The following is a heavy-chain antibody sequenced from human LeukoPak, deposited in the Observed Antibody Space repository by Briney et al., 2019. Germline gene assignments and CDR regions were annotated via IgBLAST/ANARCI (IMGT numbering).Heavy chain of an antibody. J-gene: IGHJ5*01. CDR1: GGSISSSYW. CDR2: VYHSGST. V-gene: IGHV4-4*02. Sequence: SGTLSLTCAVSGGSISSSYWWSWVRQPPGKGLEWIGEVYHSGSTNYNPSLKSRVTMSVDTSKNQFSLKLSSVTAADTAVYYCATDGMVRGPDAWFDSWGQGTLVTVSS. D-gene: IGHD3-10*01. CDR3: ATDGMVRGPDAWFDS.